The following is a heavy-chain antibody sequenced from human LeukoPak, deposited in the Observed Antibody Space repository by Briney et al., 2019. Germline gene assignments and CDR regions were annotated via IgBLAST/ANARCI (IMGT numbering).Heavy chain of an antibody. CDR2: INHSGST. CDR3: ARANLALDY. Sequence: SETLSLTCAVYGGSFSGYYWSWIRQPPGKGLEWIGEINHSGSTNYNPSLKSRVTISVDTSKNQFSLKLSSVTAADTAVYYCARANLALDYWGRGTLVTVSS. D-gene: IGHD1-14*01. V-gene: IGHV4-34*01. J-gene: IGHJ4*02. CDR1: GGSFSGYY.